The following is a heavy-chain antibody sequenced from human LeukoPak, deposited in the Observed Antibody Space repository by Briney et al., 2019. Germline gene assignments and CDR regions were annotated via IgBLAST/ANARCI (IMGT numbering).Heavy chain of an antibody. Sequence: PSETLSLTCAVYGGSFSGYYWSWIRQPPGEGLEWIGEINHSGSTNYNPSLKSRVTISVDTSKNQFSLKLSSVTAADTAVYYCARGPLIDPWGQGTLVTVSS. CDR2: INHSGST. CDR3: ARGPLIDP. CDR1: GGSFSGYY. J-gene: IGHJ5*02. V-gene: IGHV4-34*01.